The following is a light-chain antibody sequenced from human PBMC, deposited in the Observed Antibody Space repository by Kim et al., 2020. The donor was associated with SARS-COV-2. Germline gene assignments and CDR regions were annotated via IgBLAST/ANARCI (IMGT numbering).Light chain of an antibody. CDR2: DAS. J-gene: IGKJ4*01. V-gene: IGKV1-33*01. CDR1: QDISYY. CDR3: QHYETLPLT. Sequence: DIQMTQSPSSLSASVGDRVTITCQATQDISYYLNWYQQRPGKAPKLLIYDASKLETGVPSRFSGSASGTHFTFSISSLQPEDIATYYCQHYETLPLTFGGGTKVEIK.